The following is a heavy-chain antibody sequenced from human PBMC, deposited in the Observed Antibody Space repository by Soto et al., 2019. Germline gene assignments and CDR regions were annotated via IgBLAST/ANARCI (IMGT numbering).Heavy chain of an antibody. CDR2: INAGNGNT. V-gene: IGHV1-3*01. CDR3: ARDPLGYCRSTSCYPYYYYGMDV. CDR1: GYTFTSYA. Sequence: ASVKVSCKASGYTFTSYAMHWVRQAPGQRLEWMGWINAGNGNTKYSQKFQGRVTITRDTSASTAYMELSSLRSEDTAVYYCARDPLGYCRSTSCYPYYYYGMDVWGQGTTVTVSS. D-gene: IGHD2-2*01. J-gene: IGHJ6*02.